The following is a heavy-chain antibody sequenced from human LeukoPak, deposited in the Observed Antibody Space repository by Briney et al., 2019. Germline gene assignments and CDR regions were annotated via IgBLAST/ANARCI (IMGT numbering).Heavy chain of an antibody. V-gene: IGHV3-15*01. CDR2: IKSNTDGGAT. CDR3: ITEPPGVVF. Sequence: GGSLRLSCAASGFTFSVAWMNWVRQAPGKGLEWVGRIKSNTDGGATDYAAPVKDRFTISRNDSEKTLYLQMNSLKTEDTAVYYCITEPPGVVFWGQGTLVTVSS. CDR1: GFTFSVAW. D-gene: IGHD7-27*01. J-gene: IGHJ4*02.